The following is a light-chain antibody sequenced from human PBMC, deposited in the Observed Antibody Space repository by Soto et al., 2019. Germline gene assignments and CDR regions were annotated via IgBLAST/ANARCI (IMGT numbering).Light chain of an antibody. CDR3: QQSYSTITWT. V-gene: IGKV1-39*01. Sequence: DIPMTQSPSSLSASVGDRVTITCRASQSISSYLNWYQQKPGKAPKLLIYAASSLQSGVPSRFSGSGSGTDFTLTISSLQPEDFATYYCQQSYSTITWTFGQGTKVEIK. CDR1: QSISSY. CDR2: AAS. J-gene: IGKJ1*01.